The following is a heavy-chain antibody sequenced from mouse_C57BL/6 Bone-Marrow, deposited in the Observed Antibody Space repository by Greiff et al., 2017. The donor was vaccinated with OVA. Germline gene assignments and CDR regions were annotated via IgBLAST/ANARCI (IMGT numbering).Heavy chain of an antibody. V-gene: IGHV14-4*01. CDR1: GFNIKDDY. J-gene: IGHJ2*01. CDR3: TTGPYYFDY. Sequence: EVQLKESGAELVRPGASVKLSCTASGFNIKDDYMHWVKQRPEQGLEWIGWIDPENGDTEYASKFQGKATITADTSSNTAYLQLSSLTSEDTAVYYCTTGPYYFDYWGQGTTLTVSS. CDR2: IDPENGDT.